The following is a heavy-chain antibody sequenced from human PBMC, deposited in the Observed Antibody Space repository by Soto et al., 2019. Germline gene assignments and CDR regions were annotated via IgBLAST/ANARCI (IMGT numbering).Heavy chain of an antibody. V-gene: IGHV4-31*02. CDR1: GGSISNGYDY. J-gene: IGHJ4*02. CDR2: IYHSGRT. CDR3: ARWVEVSLDYFDS. Sequence: SETLSVTWTVSGGSISNGYDYWSWVRQNPGKGLEWIGHIYHSGRTYYNPSLKSRVSISVDTSKSQFSLHLSSVTAADTAVYYCARWVEVSLDYFDSWGQGTPVTVSS. D-gene: IGHD2-15*01.